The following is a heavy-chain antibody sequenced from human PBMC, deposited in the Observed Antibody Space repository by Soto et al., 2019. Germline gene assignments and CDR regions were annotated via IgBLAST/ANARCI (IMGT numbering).Heavy chain of an antibody. CDR2: INPATGAA. D-gene: IGHD3-3*01. CDR3: ARGGGVGVAGSAAFDM. J-gene: IGHJ3*02. Sequence: QLHLVQSGAVVKKPGASVTVSCSASGYPVTAYYMHWVRQAPGRGLEWMGGINPATGAAKYTQTFPGRVTMTRDTSTRTLSMNLSGPTSEDPAGFYCARGGGVGVAGSAAFDMWGQGTVVTVSS. CDR1: GYPVTAYY. V-gene: IGHV1-2*02.